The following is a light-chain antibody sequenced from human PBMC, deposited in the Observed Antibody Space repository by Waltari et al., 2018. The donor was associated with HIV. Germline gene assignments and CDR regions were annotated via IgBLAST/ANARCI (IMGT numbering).Light chain of an antibody. CDR2: GVS. CDR1: QTLTSTS. V-gene: IGKV3-20*01. J-gene: IGKJ4*01. CDR3: QQYGRSPTA. Sequence: EIVLTPYHVTLSLSPGESDTLPCRASQTLTSTSFAWYQQRPGQAPRLLIYGVSSRATGVPDRFSGSGSGTDFSLIITRLQPEDFAMYYCQQYGRSPTAFGGGTKVEIK.